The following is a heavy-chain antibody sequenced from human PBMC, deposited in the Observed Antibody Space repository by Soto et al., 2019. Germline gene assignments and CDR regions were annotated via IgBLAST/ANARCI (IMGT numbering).Heavy chain of an antibody. CDR3: AKVRASRGQREFDS. CDR1: GGSFSGYY. D-gene: IGHD6-13*01. J-gene: IGHJ4*02. V-gene: IGHV4-34*01. Sequence: QVHLQQWGAGLLKPSETLSLTCGVYGGSFSGYYWSWIRQPHGKGLGSIGEINPSGGTNYNPSLKSLVTLTVDTSKNQFSLKVTSVPAAATALYYSAKVRASRGQREFDSWGQGTLVTVSS. CDR2: INPSGGT.